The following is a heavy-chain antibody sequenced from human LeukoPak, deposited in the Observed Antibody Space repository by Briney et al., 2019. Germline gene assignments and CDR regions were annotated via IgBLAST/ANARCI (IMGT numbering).Heavy chain of an antibody. J-gene: IGHJ3*02. CDR2: INPNSGGT. D-gene: IGHD5-24*01. Sequence: ASVKVSCKASGYTFTGYYMHWVRQAPGQGLEWMGWINPNSGGTNYAQKFQGRVTMTRDTSISTAYMELSRLRSDDTAVYYCARSKMGHDAFDIWGQGTVVTVSS. V-gene: IGHV1-2*02. CDR3: ARSKMGHDAFDI. CDR1: GYTFTGYY.